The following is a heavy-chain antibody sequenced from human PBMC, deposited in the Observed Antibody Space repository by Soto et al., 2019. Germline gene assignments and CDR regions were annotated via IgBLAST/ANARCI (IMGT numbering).Heavy chain of an antibody. V-gene: IGHV4-4*02. CDR3: ARAILASPWFDP. D-gene: IGHD2-2*02. CDR2: IFRGGST. Sequence: QVQLKESGPGLVRPSETLSLTCAVSGASITSTNWWRWVRQPPGKGLEWIGGIFRGGSTNYNRSLKSRVTISVDKYKKQFSLGLSSVTAADTAVYYWARAILASPWFDPWGQGTLVSIYS. J-gene: IGHJ5*02. CDR1: GASITSTNW.